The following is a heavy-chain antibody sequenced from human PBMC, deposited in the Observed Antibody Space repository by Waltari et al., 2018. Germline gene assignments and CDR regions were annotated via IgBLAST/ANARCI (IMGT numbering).Heavy chain of an antibody. CDR3: ARVHYYYYSGMDV. J-gene: IGHJ6*02. CDR1: GFISSAYT. V-gene: IGHV3-30-3*01. CDR2: ISYNGDKK. Sequence: QVQLVESGGGVVQPGGSLRLSCTASGFISSAYTMHWVRQTPGKGLEWVANISYNGDKKYYADSVKGRFTISRDNPRNTLYLQMSSLRAEDTAVYYCARVHYYYYSGMDVWGQGTTVTVSS.